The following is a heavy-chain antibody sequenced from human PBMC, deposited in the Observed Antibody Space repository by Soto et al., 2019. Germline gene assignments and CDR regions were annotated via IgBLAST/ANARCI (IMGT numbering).Heavy chain of an antibody. J-gene: IGHJ6*02. V-gene: IGHV3-30-3*01. D-gene: IGHD3-9*01. CDR3: ARDLPPPYYDILPGQSFYYYYGMDV. Sequence: LRLSCAASGFTFSSYAMHWVRQAPGKGLEWVAVISYDGSNKYYADSVKGRFTISRDNSKNTLYLQMNSLRAEDTAVYYCARDLPPPYYDILPGQSFYYYYGMDVWGQGTTVTVSS. CDR2: ISYDGSNK. CDR1: GFTFSSYA.